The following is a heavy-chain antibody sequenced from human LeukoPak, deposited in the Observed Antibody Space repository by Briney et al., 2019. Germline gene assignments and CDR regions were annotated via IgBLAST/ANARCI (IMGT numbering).Heavy chain of an antibody. Sequence: WVRQAPGQGLEWVAVISYDGSNKYYADSVKGRFTISRDNSKNTLYLQMNSLRAEDTAVYYCARDQSSGWYVYYFDYWGQGTLVTVSS. CDR3: ARDQSSGWYVYYFDY. D-gene: IGHD6-19*01. CDR2: ISYDGSNK. J-gene: IGHJ4*02. V-gene: IGHV3-30*16.